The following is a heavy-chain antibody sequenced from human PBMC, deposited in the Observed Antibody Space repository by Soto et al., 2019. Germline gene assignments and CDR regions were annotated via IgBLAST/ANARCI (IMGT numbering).Heavy chain of an antibody. J-gene: IGHJ3*02. CDR1: GETLSAYY. Sequence: SETLSLTCVVYGETLSAYYWSWIRQPPGKGLEWIGEIHSSGSANYKPSLPSGVIISIDMSKNQFSLKLSSVTAADTAVYYCARAGFYGPVDALDIWGQGTMVTVSS. V-gene: IGHV4-34*01. CDR2: IHSSGSA. D-gene: IGHD3-3*01. CDR3: ARAGFYGPVDALDI.